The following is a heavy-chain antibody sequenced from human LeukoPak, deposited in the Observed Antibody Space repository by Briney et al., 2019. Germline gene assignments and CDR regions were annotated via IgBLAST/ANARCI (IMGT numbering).Heavy chain of an antibody. V-gene: IGHV3-53*01. D-gene: IGHD3-3*01. Sequence: GGSLRLSCAASGFTVSSNYMSWVRQAPVKGPEWVSVIYSGGSTYYADSVKGRFTISRDNSKNTLYLQMNSLRAEDTAVYYCARGSGLAAFDIWGQGTMVTVSS. J-gene: IGHJ3*02. CDR3: ARGSGLAAFDI. CDR2: IYSGGST. CDR1: GFTVSSNY.